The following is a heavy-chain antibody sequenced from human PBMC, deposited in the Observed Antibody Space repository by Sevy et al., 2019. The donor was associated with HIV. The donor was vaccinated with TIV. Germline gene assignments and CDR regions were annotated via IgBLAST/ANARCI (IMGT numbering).Heavy chain of an antibody. CDR1: GFTFSSYA. CDR3: AREGHYYDSSGYSNYFDY. CDR2: ISYDGSNK. J-gene: IGHJ4*02. V-gene: IGHV3-30-3*01. D-gene: IGHD3-22*01. Sequence: GGSLRLSCAASGFTFSSYAMHWVRQAPGEGLESVAVISYDGSNKYYADSVKGRFTISRDNSKNTLYLQMNSLRAEDTAVYYCAREGHYYDSSGYSNYFDYWGQGTLVTVSS.